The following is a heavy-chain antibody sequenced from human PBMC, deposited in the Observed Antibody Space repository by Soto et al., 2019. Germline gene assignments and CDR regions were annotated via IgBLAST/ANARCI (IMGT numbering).Heavy chain of an antibody. Sequence: EVQLVESGGGLVQPGGSLRLSCAASGFTFSSYWMSWVRQAPGKGLEWVANIKQDGSEKYYVDSVKGRFTISRDNAKNSLYLQMNSLRAEDTAVYYRARESHDYGDSHAFDIWGQGTMVTVSS. V-gene: IGHV3-7*01. J-gene: IGHJ3*02. CDR1: GFTFSSYW. CDR3: ARESHDYGDSHAFDI. D-gene: IGHD4-17*01. CDR2: IKQDGSEK.